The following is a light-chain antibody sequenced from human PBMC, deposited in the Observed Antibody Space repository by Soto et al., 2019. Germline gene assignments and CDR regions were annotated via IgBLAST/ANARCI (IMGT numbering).Light chain of an antibody. J-gene: IGKJ2*01. CDR2: GAS. CDR1: QSVSSN. CDR3: QQYNNWPPAYT. V-gene: IGKV3-15*01. Sequence: EIVMTQSPATLSVSPGERATLSCRASQSVSSNLAWNQQKPGQAPRLLIYGASTRATGIPARFSGSGSGTEFTLTISSLQSEDFAVYYCQQYNNWPPAYTFGQGTKLEI.